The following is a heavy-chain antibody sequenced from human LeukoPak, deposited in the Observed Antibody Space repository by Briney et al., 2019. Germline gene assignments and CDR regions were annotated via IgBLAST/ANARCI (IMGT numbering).Heavy chain of an antibody. CDR3: AKDLVLRYFDWAFDY. CDR2: ISYDGSNK. CDR1: GFTFSSYG. V-gene: IGHV3-30*18. Sequence: GRSLRLSCAASGFTFSSYGMHWVRQAPGKGLEWVAVISYDGSNKYYADSVKGRFTISRDNSKNTLYLLMNSLRAEDTAVYYCAKDLVLRYFDWAFDYWGQGTLVTVSS. D-gene: IGHD3-9*01. J-gene: IGHJ4*02.